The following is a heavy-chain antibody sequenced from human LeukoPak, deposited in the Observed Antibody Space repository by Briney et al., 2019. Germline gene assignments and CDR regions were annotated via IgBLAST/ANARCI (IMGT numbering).Heavy chain of an antibody. CDR3: AKAGEYCPDGSCYSENYYFDY. Sequence: GGSLRLSCAASGFTFNNYAMSWVRQAPGKGLEWVSGISGSGGSTFYSVKGRFTISRDNSKNTLFLQMNRLRAEDTAIYYCAKAGEYCPDGSCYSENYYFDYWGQGTLVTVSS. CDR1: GFTFNNYA. D-gene: IGHD2-15*01. V-gene: IGHV3-23*01. J-gene: IGHJ4*02. CDR2: ISGSGGST.